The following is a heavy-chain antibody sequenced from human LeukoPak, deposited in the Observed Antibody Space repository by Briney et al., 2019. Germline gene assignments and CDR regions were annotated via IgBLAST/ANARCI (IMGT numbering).Heavy chain of an antibody. CDR3: AHTHYYGSGLDH. CDR2: IFWDDDK. V-gene: IGHV2-5*02. CDR1: GFSLNTLGAG. Sequence: SGPTLVNPTQTLTLTRTFSGFSLNTLGAGVAWIRQPPGKALEWLALIFWDDDKRYSPSLKSRLTLTKDTSKSQVVLTMTHMDPVDTGTYYCAHTHYYGSGLDHWGQGTLVTVSS. D-gene: IGHD3-10*01. J-gene: IGHJ5*02.